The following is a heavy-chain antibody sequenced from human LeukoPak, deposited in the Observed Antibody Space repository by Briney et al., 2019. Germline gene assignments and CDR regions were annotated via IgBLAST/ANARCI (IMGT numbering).Heavy chain of an antibody. J-gene: IGHJ4*02. V-gene: IGHV5-51*01. Sequence: GESLKISCKGSGYSFTTYWIGWVRQMPGKGLEWMGIIYPGDSDTRYSPSFQGQVTISADKSISTAYLQWSSLKASDTAMYYCARARYCSGGSCYAEYWGQGTLVTVSS. D-gene: IGHD2-15*01. CDR2: IYPGDSDT. CDR1: GYSFTTYW. CDR3: ARARYCSGGSCYAEY.